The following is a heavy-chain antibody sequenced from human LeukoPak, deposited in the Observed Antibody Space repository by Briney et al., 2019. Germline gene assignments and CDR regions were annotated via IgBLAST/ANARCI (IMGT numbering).Heavy chain of an antibody. D-gene: IGHD3-10*01. CDR3: ARDSRVFPGDYFDY. Sequence: SVKVSCKASGGTFSSYAISWVRQAPGQGLEWMGGIIPIFGTANYAQKFQGRVTMTRDMSTSTVYMELSSLRSEDTAVYYCARDSRVFPGDYFDYWGQGTLVTVSS. J-gene: IGHJ4*02. CDR1: GGTFSSYA. CDR2: IIPIFGTA. V-gene: IGHV1-69*05.